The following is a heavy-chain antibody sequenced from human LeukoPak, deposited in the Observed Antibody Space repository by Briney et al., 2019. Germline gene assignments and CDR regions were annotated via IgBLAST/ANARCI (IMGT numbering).Heavy chain of an antibody. CDR1: GGSLSGYY. CDR3: ARVGSSGYLDY. V-gene: IGHV4-34*01. CDR2: INRSGST. J-gene: IGHJ4*02. D-gene: IGHD3-22*01. Sequence: SETLSLTCAVYGGSLSGYYWSWIRQAPGKGLEWMGEINHKGLEWIGEINRSGSTNYNPSLKSRVTISGDTSKNWLSLRLTSVTAADTAVYYCARVGSSGYLDYWGQGTLVTVSS.